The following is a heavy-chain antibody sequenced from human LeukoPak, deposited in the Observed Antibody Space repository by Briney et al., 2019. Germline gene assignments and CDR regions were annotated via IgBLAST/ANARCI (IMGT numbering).Heavy chain of an antibody. J-gene: IGHJ1*01. CDR1: GLTVSSNY. V-gene: IGHV3-53*01. D-gene: IGHD1-14*01. CDR3: ARDLPDQGAN. CDR2: MYRSDAT. Sequence: PGGSLRLSCAAAGLTVSSNYMSWARQAPGKGLEWVSVMYRSDATYYADSVKGRFTMPRDISKNTVYLQMDSLRSEDTAVYYCARDLPDQGANWGQGTLVIVSS.